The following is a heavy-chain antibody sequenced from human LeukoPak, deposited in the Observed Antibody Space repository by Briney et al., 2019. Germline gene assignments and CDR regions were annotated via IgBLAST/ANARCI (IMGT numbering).Heavy chain of an antibody. CDR1: GYTFTSYA. CDR2: IIPTSSVP. Sequence: ASVKVSCKASGYTFTSYAMNWVRQAPGQGLEWMGGIIPTSSVPNYAQKFRDRLTISADESARTAYLELSSLTSDDTAVYYCAREPRVGESTSNFWGQGTLVTVSS. D-gene: IGHD3-16*01. V-gene: IGHV1-69*13. CDR3: AREPRVGESTSNF. J-gene: IGHJ4*02.